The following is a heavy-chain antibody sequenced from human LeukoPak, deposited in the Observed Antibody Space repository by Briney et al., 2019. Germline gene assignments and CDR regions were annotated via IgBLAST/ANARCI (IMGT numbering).Heavy chain of an antibody. CDR3: AKNQGPAAIWSLGI. D-gene: IGHD2-2*02. CDR2: ISGSGGST. CDR1: GFTFSSYA. Sequence: GGSLRLSCAPSGFTFSSYAMSWVRQAAGKGVEWVSAISGSGGSTYYADSMKGRFTNSRDNSKSTLYLQMDSLRAEDTAVYYCAKNQGPAAIWSLGIWGQGTLVTVSS. V-gene: IGHV3-23*01. J-gene: IGHJ4*02.